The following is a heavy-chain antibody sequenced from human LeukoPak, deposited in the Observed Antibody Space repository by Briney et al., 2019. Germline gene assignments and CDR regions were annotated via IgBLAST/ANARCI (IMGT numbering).Heavy chain of an antibody. CDR2: ISAYNGNT. D-gene: IGHD1-26*01. J-gene: IGHJ6*02. V-gene: IGHV1-18*01. CDR3: AREWELPGFYYYYGMDV. CDR1: GYTFTSYG. Sequence: GASVKVSCKASGYTFTSYGISWVRQAPGQGLEWMGWISAYNGNTNYAQKLQGRVTMTTDTSTSTAYMELRSLRSDDTAVYYCAREWELPGFYYYYGMDVWGQGTTVTVSS.